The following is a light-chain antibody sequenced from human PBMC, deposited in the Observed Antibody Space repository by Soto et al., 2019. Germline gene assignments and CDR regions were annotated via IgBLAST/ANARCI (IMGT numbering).Light chain of an antibody. Sequence: DIQMTQSPSTLSASIGDRVTITCRASQSIGRWLAWYQQKPGKAPNLLIYAASTLQSGVPSRFSGSGSGTDFTLTISCLQSEDFATYYCQQYYSYSALTFGGGTKVDI. CDR1: QSIGRW. V-gene: IGKV1-5*01. CDR2: AAS. CDR3: QQYYSYSALT. J-gene: IGKJ4*01.